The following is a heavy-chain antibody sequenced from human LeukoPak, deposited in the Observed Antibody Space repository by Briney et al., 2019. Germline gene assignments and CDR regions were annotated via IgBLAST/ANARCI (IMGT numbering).Heavy chain of an antibody. CDR1: GFILSRYS. CDR3: AKSPYGPIYYYYYMDV. V-gene: IGHV3-21*01. D-gene: IGHD3-10*01. CDR2: VSTSSSYI. Sequence: GGSLRLSCEASGFILSRYSMNWVRQAPGKGLEWVSSVSTSSSYIYYADSVKGRFTISRDNAKKSLYLLMNSLRAEDTAVYYCAKSPYGPIYYYYYMDVWGKGTTVTISS. J-gene: IGHJ6*03.